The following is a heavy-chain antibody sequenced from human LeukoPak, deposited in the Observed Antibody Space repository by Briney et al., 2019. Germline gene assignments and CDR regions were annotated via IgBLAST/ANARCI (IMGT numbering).Heavy chain of an antibody. CDR3: ARDTNYYDSSGDAFDY. J-gene: IGHJ4*02. Sequence: PGGSLRLSCAASGFTFSSYEMNWVRQAPGKGLQWVSYISSSGSTIYYADSVKGRFTISRDNAKNSLYLRMNSLRAEDTAVYYCARDTNYYDSSGDAFDYWGQGTLVTVSS. V-gene: IGHV3-48*03. CDR2: ISSSGSTI. CDR1: GFTFSSYE. D-gene: IGHD3-22*01.